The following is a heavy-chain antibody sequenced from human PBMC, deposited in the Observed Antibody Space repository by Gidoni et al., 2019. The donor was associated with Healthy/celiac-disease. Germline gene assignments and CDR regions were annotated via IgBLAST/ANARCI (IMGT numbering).Heavy chain of an antibody. J-gene: IGHJ4*02. Sequence: EVQLVESGGGLVKPGGSLRLSCAASGFTFSRYSMNWVRQAPGKGLEWVSSISSSSSYIYYADSVKGRFTISRDNAKNSLYLQMNSLRAEDTAVYYCARDSGCSGGSCYSEGFDYWGQGTLVTVSS. CDR1: GFTFSRYS. V-gene: IGHV3-21*01. D-gene: IGHD2-15*01. CDR2: ISSSSSYI. CDR3: ARDSGCSGGSCYSEGFDY.